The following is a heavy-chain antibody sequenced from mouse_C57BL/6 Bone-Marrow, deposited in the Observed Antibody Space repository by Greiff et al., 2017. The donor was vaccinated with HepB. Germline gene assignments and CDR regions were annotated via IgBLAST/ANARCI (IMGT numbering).Heavy chain of an antibody. CDR2: ISNGGGST. V-gene: IGHV5-12*01. CDR1: GFTFSDYY. CDR3: ARQDYGSSSGAMDY. D-gene: IGHD1-1*01. Sequence: EVKVVESGGGLVQPGGSLKLSCAASGFTFSDYYMYWVRQTPEKRLEWVAYISNGGGSTYYPDTVKGRFTISRDNAKNTLYLQMSRLKSEDTAMYYCARQDYGSSSGAMDYWGQGTSVTVSS. J-gene: IGHJ4*01.